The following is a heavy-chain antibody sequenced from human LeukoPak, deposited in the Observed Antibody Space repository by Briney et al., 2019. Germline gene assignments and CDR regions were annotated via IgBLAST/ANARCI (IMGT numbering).Heavy chain of an antibody. D-gene: IGHD5-18*01. J-gene: IGHJ6*02. V-gene: IGHV4-59*08. CDR3: AGATAMAHYGMDV. Sequence: SETLSLTCTVSGGSISSYYWSWIRQPPGKGLEWIGYIYYSGSTNYNPSLKSRVTISVDTSKNQFSLKLSSVTAADTAVYYCAGATAMAHYGMDVWGQGTMVTVSS. CDR2: IYYSGST. CDR1: GGSISSYY.